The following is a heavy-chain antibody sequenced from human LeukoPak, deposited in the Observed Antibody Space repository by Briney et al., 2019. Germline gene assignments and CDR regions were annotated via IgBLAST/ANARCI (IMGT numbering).Heavy chain of an antibody. V-gene: IGHV1-2*02. J-gene: IGHJ4*02. CDR3: ARDRIVGAGGFDY. CDR2: INPNSGGT. D-gene: IGHD1-26*01. CDR1: GYTFTGYY. Sequence: ASVKVSCKASGYTFTGYYMHWVRQAPGQGHEWMGWINPNSGGTNYAQKFQGRVTMTRDTPISTAYMELSRLRSDDTAVYYCARDRIVGAGGFDYWGQGTLVTVSS.